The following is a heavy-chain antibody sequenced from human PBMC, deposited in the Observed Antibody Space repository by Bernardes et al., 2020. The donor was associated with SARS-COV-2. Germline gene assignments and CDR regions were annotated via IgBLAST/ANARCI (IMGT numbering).Heavy chain of an antibody. CDR3: ARGRTARWGNYNLDV. J-gene: IGHJ6*02. CDR1: GYTFSDSY. V-gene: IGHV1-2*02. Sequence: ASVKVSCKASGYTFSDSYIHWVRQAPGQGLAWMGWINPTNGGTNYAANFQGRPFMTTDASISTANMELRRLTSDDSAIYYCARGRTARWGNYNLDVWGQGTTVTVSS. CDR2: INPTNGGT. D-gene: IGHD1-7*01.